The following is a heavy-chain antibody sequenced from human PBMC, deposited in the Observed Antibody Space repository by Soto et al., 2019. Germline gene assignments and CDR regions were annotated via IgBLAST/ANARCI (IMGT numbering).Heavy chain of an antibody. J-gene: IGHJ4*02. CDR2: MSHGLITI. CDR3: ARARGSYSGPLDF. D-gene: IGHD1-26*01. Sequence: KSGGSLRLSCAASGFDFSDYYMMWIRQPLGKGLEWVACMSHGLITIYYADSVKGRFTISRDNAKSSLFLQMDSLRAEDTAMYYCARARGSYSGPLDFWGQGALVTVSS. V-gene: IGHV3-11*01. CDR1: GFDFSDYY.